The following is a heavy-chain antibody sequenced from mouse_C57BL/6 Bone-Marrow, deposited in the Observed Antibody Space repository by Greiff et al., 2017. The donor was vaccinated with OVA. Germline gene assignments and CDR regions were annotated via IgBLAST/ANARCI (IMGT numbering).Heavy chain of an antibody. CDR3: ARPDSSGRGFAY. D-gene: IGHD3-2*02. Sequence: EVQRVESGGGLVQPGGSLKLSCAASGFTFSDYGMAWVRQAPRKGPEWVAFISNLAYSIYYADTVTGRFTISRENAKNTLYLEMSSLRSEDTAMYYCARPDSSGRGFAYWGQGTLVTVSA. CDR2: ISNLAYSI. V-gene: IGHV5-15*01. J-gene: IGHJ3*01. CDR1: GFTFSDYG.